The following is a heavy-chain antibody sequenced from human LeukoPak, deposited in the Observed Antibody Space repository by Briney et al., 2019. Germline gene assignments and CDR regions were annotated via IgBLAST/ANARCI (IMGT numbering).Heavy chain of an antibody. V-gene: IGHV3-21*01. D-gene: IGHD1-26*01. CDR2: ISTSGSSI. CDR3: ARVFSGTYLNYHHFDY. J-gene: IGHJ4*02. CDR1: GFTFSSYS. Sequence: GGSLRLSCAASGFTFSSYSMNWVRQAPGKGLEWVSAISTSGSSIYYADSVKGRFTVSRNNAKNSLYLQMDSLRAEDTAVYYCARVFSGTYLNYHHFDYWGQGTLVTVSS.